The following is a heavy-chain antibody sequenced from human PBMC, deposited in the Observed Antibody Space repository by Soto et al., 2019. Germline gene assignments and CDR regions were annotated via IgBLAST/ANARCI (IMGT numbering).Heavy chain of an antibody. CDR3: ARRESGTGSDGKWFDP. Sequence: SVKVSCKASGGTFSSYAISWVRQAPGQGLEWMGGIIPIFGTANYAQKFQGRVTITADESTSTAYMELSRLRSEDPAVYYPARRESGTGSDGKWFDPWGQGTLVTVSS. J-gene: IGHJ5*02. V-gene: IGHV1-69*13. CDR2: IIPIFGTA. CDR1: GGTFSSYA. D-gene: IGHD5-12*01.